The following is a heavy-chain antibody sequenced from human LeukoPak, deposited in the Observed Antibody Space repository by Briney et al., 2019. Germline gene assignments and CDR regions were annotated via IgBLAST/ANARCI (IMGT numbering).Heavy chain of an antibody. CDR2: IYYSGST. CDR1: GGSISSYY. J-gene: IGHJ5*02. Sequence: SETLSLTCTVSGGSISSYYWSWIRQPPAKGLGLIGYIYYSGSTNYNPSLKSRVTISVDTSKNQFSLKLSSVTAADTAVYYCARNPAYCSSTSCHEGWFDPWGQGTLVTVSS. V-gene: IGHV4-59*01. D-gene: IGHD2-2*01. CDR3: ARNPAYCSSTSCHEGWFDP.